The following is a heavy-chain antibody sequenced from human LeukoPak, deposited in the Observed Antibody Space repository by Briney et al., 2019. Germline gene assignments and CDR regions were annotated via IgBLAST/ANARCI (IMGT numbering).Heavy chain of an antibody. D-gene: IGHD5-24*01. CDR3: AKGRCYFDY. Sequence: GGSLRLSCSASGFTFSSYAMSWVRQAPGKGLEWVSAISGSGGSTYYADSVKVPFTISRDNSKNTLYLQMNSLRAEDTAVYYCAKGRCYFDYWGQGTLVTVSS. J-gene: IGHJ4*02. CDR1: GFTFSSYA. V-gene: IGHV3-23*01. CDR2: ISGSGGST.